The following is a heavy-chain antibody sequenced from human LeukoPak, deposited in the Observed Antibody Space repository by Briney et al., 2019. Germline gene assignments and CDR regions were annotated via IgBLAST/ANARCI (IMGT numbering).Heavy chain of an antibody. D-gene: IGHD3-16*01. V-gene: IGHV3-48*03. CDR1: GFIFSSYE. Sequence: GGSLRLSCAASGFIFSSYEMNWVRQAPGKGLERVSYIYTSGSTIYYADSVKGRFTISRDNAKNSLYLQMNSLRAEDTAVYYCARDQIGGGIDYWGQGTLVTVSS. CDR3: ARDQIGGGIDY. J-gene: IGHJ4*02. CDR2: IYTSGSTI.